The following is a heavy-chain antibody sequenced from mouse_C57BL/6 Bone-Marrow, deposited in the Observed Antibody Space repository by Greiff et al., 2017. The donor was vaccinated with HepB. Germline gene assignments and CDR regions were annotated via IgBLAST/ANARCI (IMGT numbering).Heavy chain of an antibody. Sequence: QVQLQQSGSELRSPGSSVKLSCKDFDSEVFPIAYMSWVRQKPGHGFEWIGGILPSIGRTIYGEKFEDKATLDADTLSNTAYLELNSLTSEDSAIYYCARGAYYSNYGWFAYWGQGTLVTVSA. CDR1: DSEVFPIAY. CDR2: ILPSIGRT. J-gene: IGHJ3*01. V-gene: IGHV15-2*01. CDR3: ARGAYYSNYGWFAY. D-gene: IGHD2-5*01.